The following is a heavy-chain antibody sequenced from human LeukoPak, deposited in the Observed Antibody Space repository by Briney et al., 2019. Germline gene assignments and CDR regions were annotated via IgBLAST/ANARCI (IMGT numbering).Heavy chain of an antibody. CDR3: ARSPYYYDSSGYSYTGPKWFDP. CDR2: IYYSGST. D-gene: IGHD3-22*01. CDR1: GGSISSSSYY. J-gene: IGHJ5*02. Sequence: SETLSLTCTVSGGSISSSSYYWGWIRQPPGKELEWIGSIYYSGSTYYNPSLKSRVTISVDTSKNQFSLKLSSVTAADTAVYYCARSPYYYDSSGYSYTGPKWFDPWGQGTLVTVSS. V-gene: IGHV4-39*01.